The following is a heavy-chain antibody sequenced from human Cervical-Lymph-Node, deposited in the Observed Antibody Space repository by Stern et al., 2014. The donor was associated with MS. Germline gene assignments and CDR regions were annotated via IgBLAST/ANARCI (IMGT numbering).Heavy chain of an antibody. J-gene: IGHJ4*02. CDR3: ARRKDIAEVGPIFDS. D-gene: IGHD6-13*01. Sequence: EVQLVESGGGLVKPGGSLRLSCAASGFTFSRYTMNWVRQAPGKGLAWISSIISSSTSIYYVDSVLCRFTIPRDNAKNSLYLQRNSLRAEDTAVYYCARRKDIAEVGPIFDSWGQGTLVTVSS. V-gene: IGHV3-21*01. CDR2: IISSSTSI. CDR1: GFTFSRYT.